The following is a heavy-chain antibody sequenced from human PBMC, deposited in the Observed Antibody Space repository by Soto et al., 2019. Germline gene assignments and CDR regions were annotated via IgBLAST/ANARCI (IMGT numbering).Heavy chain of an antibody. CDR1: GYTFTSYY. Sequence: ASVKVSCKASGYTFTSYYMHWVRQAPGQGLEWMGIINPSGGSTSYAQKFQGRVTMTRDTSTSTVYMELSSLRSEDTAVYYCARVGNDILTGYGFDYWGQGTLVTVS. D-gene: IGHD3-9*01. CDR3: ARVGNDILTGYGFDY. J-gene: IGHJ4*02. V-gene: IGHV1-46*01. CDR2: INPSGGST.